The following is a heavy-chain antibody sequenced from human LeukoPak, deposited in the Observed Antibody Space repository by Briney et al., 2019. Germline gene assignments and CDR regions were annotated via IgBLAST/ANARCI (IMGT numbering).Heavy chain of an antibody. CDR2: NSGSGGST. V-gene: IGHV3-23*01. J-gene: IGHJ6*03. CDR1: GFTFSRYA. D-gene: IGHD5-18*01. CDR3: ARGRDSLYYYYMDV. Sequence: GGSLRLSCAASGFTFSRYAMSWVPHAPGEGLEWVSANSGSGGSTYYADSVKGRFTISRDNSKSTLYLQMNSLRAEDTAVYYCARGRDSLYYYYMDVWGKGTTVTVSS.